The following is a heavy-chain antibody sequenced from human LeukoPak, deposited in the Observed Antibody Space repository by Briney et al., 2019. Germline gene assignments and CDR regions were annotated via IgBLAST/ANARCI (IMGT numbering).Heavy chain of an antibody. D-gene: IGHD6-13*01. CDR1: GGSFSGYY. CDR2: INHSGST. CDR3: ARSIGQRAATDV. J-gene: IGHJ6*01. Sequence: PSETLSLTCAVYGGSFSGYYWSWIRQPPGKGLEWIGEINHSGSTNYNPSLKSRVTISVDTSKNQFSLKLSSVTAADTAVYYCARSIGQRAATDVWGKGTTVTVSS. V-gene: IGHV4-34*01.